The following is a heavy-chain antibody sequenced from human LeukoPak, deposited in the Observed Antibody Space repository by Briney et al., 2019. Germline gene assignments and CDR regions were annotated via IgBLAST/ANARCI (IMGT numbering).Heavy chain of an antibody. Sequence: GGSLRLSCAASGFTFSSYGMHWVRQAPGKGLEWVAVISYDGSNKYYADSVKGRSTISRDNSKNTLYLQMNSLRAEDTAVYYCVGPLSYGYAFDIWGQGTMVTVSS. CDR2: ISYDGSNK. CDR1: GFTFSSYG. D-gene: IGHD5-18*01. V-gene: IGHV3-30*03. CDR3: VGPLSYGYAFDI. J-gene: IGHJ3*02.